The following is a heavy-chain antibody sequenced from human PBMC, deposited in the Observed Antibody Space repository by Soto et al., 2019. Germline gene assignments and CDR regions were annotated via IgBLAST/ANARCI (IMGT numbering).Heavy chain of an antibody. CDR3: ARVRSTVSAFDY. V-gene: IGHV3-33*08. CDR1: GFTFSSYW. J-gene: IGHJ4*02. D-gene: IGHD4-4*01. Sequence: GRSLRLCCTASGFTFSSYWMHGVRQAPGKGLVWVAVIWYDGSNKYYADSVKGRFTISRDNSKNTLYLQMNSLRAEDTAVYYCARVRSTVSAFDYWGQGTLVTVSS. CDR2: IWYDGSNK.